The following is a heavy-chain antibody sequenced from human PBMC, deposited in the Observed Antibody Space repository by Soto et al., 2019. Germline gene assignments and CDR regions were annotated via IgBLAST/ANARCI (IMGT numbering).Heavy chain of an antibody. V-gene: IGHV3-23*01. Sequence: EVQLLESGGGLVQPGGSLRLSCAASGFTFSNYAMTWVRQAPGKGLERVSTISGGGDGTFYADSVKGRFTISRDNSRNTVYLQMNSLRAEDTAVYYCAKKGLGSLTTYCNSGDCHYAFDIWGQGTMVTVSS. D-gene: IGHD2-21*02. J-gene: IGHJ3*02. CDR1: GFTFSNYA. CDR3: AKKGLGSLTTYCNSGDCHYAFDI. CDR2: ISGGGDGT.